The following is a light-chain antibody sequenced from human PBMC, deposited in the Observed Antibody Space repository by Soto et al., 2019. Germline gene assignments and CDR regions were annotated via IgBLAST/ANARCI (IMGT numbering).Light chain of an antibody. Sequence: EVVMTQSPATLSVSPGERATLSCRASQSVSSNLAWYHQKPGQAPRLLIYDAPNRATGIPARFSGSGSGTDFTLTISSLEPEDFAVYYCQQRSNWPPRLTFGGGTKVDI. CDR1: QSVSSN. V-gene: IGKV3-11*01. CDR2: DAP. J-gene: IGKJ4*01. CDR3: QQRSNWPPRLT.